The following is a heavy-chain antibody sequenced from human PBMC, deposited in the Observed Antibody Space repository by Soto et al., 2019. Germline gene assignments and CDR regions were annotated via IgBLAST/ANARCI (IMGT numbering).Heavy chain of an antibody. Sequence: GGSLRLSCAASGFTFSSYAMSWVRQAPGKGLEWVSAISGSGGSTYYADSVKGRFTISRDNSKNTLYLQMNSLRAEDTAVYYCANFSGYCSGGSCYLEYFQHWGQGTLVTVSS. V-gene: IGHV3-23*01. J-gene: IGHJ1*01. CDR2: ISGSGGST. CDR1: GFTFSSYA. D-gene: IGHD2-15*01. CDR3: ANFSGYCSGGSCYLEYFQH.